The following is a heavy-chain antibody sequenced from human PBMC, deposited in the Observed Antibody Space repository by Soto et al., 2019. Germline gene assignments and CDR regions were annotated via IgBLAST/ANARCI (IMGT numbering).Heavy chain of an antibody. J-gene: IGHJ4*02. CDR2: INGGSDSV. CDR3: VAGGLRYFDY. CDR1: GFSFNVFE. Sequence: PGGSLRLSCAASGFSFNVFEMNWVRQAPGRGLEWLSFINGGSDSVYYADSVRGRFTISRDNAKNSLYLQMSGLRDEDTGVYFCVAGGLRYFDYWRQGALVTVSS. V-gene: IGHV3-48*02. D-gene: IGHD3-10*01.